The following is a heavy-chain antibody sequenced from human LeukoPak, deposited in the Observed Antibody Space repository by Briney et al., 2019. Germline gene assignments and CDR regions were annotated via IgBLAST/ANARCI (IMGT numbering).Heavy chain of an antibody. CDR1: GGSISGSSYY. V-gene: IGHV4-39*01. D-gene: IGHD5-12*01. Sequence: SETLSLTCTVSGGSISGSSYYWGWIRQPPGKGLEWIGSIYYSGSTYYNPSLKSRVTISVDTSKNQFSLKLTSVTAADTAVYYCARVLRYSGFGFDPWGQGTLVTVSS. CDR2: IYYSGST. CDR3: ARVLRYSGFGFDP. J-gene: IGHJ5*02.